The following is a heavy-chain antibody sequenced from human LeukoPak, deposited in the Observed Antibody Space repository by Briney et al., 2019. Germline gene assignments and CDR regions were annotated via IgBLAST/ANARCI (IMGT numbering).Heavy chain of an antibody. Sequence: SVKVSCKASGGTFSSYAISWVRQAPGQGLEWMGGIIPIFGTANYAQKFQGRVTITTDESTSTAYMELSSLRSEDTAVYYCARDIGDIVVVPAATLPGMDVWGKGTTVTVSS. J-gene: IGHJ6*03. CDR1: GGTFSSYA. CDR3: ARDIGDIVVVPAATLPGMDV. V-gene: IGHV1-69*05. D-gene: IGHD2-2*01. CDR2: IIPIFGTA.